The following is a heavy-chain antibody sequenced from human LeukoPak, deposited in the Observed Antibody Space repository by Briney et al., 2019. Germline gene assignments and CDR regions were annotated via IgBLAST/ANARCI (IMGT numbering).Heavy chain of an antibody. Sequence: GSLRLSCAASGFTFDDYAMHWIRQPPGKGLEWIGYIYYSGSTNYNPSLKSRVTISVDTSKNQFSLELGSVTAADTAVYYCARHVHDPAFGPWGQGTLVTVSS. V-gene: IGHV4-59*01. D-gene: IGHD3-16*01. J-gene: IGHJ5*02. CDR2: IYYSGST. CDR1: GFTFDDYA. CDR3: ARHVHDPAFGP.